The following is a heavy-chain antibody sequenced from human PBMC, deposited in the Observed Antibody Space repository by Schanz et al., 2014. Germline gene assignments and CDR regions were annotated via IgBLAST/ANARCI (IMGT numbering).Heavy chain of an antibody. CDR3: AKDGRLPYYGTGSDFDY. J-gene: IGHJ4*02. V-gene: IGHV3-23*01. CDR2: MIGSGSSV. Sequence: EVQLLESGGGLVQPGGSLRLSCAASGFTFSIYGMSWVRQAPGKGLEWVSRMIGSGSSVFYADSVKGRFTISRDNLKNTVYLQMNSLRAGDPAGYYCAKDGRLPYYGTGSDFDYWGQGTLATVSS. CDR1: GFTFSIYG. D-gene: IGHD3-22*01.